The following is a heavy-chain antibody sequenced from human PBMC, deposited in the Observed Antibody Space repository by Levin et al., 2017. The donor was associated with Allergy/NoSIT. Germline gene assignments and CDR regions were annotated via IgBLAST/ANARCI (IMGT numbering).Heavy chain of an antibody. Sequence: SGGSLRLSCAASGFTFSGSAMHWVRQASGKGLEWVGRIRSKANSYATTYAASVKGRFTISRDDSKNTAYLQMNSLKSEDTAVYYCTRLRPNSWSIDYWGQGTLVTVSS. CDR1: GFTFSGSA. J-gene: IGHJ4*02. CDR2: IRSKANSYAT. V-gene: IGHV3-73*01. CDR3: TRLRPNSWSIDY. D-gene: IGHD6-13*01.